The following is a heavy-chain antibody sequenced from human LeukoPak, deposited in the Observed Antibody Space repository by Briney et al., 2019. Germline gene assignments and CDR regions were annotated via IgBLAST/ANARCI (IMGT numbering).Heavy chain of an antibody. V-gene: IGHV3-30-3*01. CDR1: GFTFSSYA. CDR2: ISYDGSNK. J-gene: IGHJ5*02. Sequence: GGSLRLSCAASGFTFSSYAMHWVRQAPGKGLEWVAVISYDGSNKYYADSVKGRFTISRDNSKNTLYLQMNSLRAEDTAVYYCARDKVAAAGIGFDPWSQGTLVTVSS. CDR3: ARDKVAAAGIGFDP. D-gene: IGHD6-13*01.